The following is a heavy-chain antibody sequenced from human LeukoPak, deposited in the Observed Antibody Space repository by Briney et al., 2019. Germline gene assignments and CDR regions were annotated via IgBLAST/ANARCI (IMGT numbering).Heavy chain of an antibody. CDR1: RGSISSRSDY. V-gene: IGHV4-39*01. CDR2: VYYTGGI. J-gene: IGHJ4*02. CDR3: ARQRAHGTWAFDY. Sequence: SETLSLTCTVSRGSISSRSDYWWAWIRQPPGQGLECIGSVYYTGGIYYNPSLKSRLTISVDTSKDHFSLNLASVTAADTAVYYCARQRAHGTWAFDYWGQGTLLTVSS. D-gene: IGHD1-26*01.